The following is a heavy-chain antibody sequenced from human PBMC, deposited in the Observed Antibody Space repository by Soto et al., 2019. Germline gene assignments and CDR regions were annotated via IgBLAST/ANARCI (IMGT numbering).Heavy chain of an antibody. CDR1: GGSISSYS. V-gene: IGHV4-59*01. CDR2: IYYSGST. Sequence: SETLSLTCTVSGGSISSYSWSWVRQPPGKGLEWIGYIYYSGSTNYNPSLKSRVAISVDTSKNQFSLRLSSVTAADTAVYYCARGDYYCYHMGVWGRGTTVTVSS. CDR3: ARGDYYCYHMGV. J-gene: IGHJ6*01.